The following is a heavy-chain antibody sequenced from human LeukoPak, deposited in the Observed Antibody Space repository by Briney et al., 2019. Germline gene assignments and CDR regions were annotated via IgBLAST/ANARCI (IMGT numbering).Heavy chain of an antibody. Sequence: SVKVSCKASGGTFGSYAISWVRQAPGQGLEWMGRIIPILGIANYAQKFQGRGTITADKSTSTAYMELSSLRSEDTAVYYCARGSSIVAAAGTSYWGQGTLVTVSS. V-gene: IGHV1-69*04. D-gene: IGHD6-13*01. CDR1: GGTFGSYA. J-gene: IGHJ4*02. CDR3: ARGSSIVAAAGTSY. CDR2: IIPILGIA.